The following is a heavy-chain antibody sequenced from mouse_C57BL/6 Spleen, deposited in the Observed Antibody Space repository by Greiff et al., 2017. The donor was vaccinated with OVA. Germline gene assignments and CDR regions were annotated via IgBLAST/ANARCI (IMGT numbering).Heavy chain of an antibody. V-gene: IGHV1-5*01. D-gene: IGHD2-3*01. Sequence: EVQLQQSGTVLARPGASVKMSCKTSGYTFTSYWMHWVKQRPGQGLEWIGAIYPGNSDTSYNQKFKGKAKLTAVTSASTAYMELSSLTNEDSAVYYCTKGDGYCNYYAMDYWGQGTSVTVSS. CDR2: IYPGNSDT. CDR3: TKGDGYCNYYAMDY. J-gene: IGHJ4*01. CDR1: GYTFTSYW.